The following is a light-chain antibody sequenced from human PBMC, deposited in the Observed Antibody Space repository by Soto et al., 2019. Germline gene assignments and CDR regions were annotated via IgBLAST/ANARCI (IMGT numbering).Light chain of an antibody. CDR2: DVS. V-gene: IGLV2-14*01. J-gene: IGLJ1*01. CDR1: SSEVVGYNY. Sequence: SVLTQPASLSGSPGQSITLSCTRKSSEVVGYNYVSWYQQHPGKAPKFMIYDVSNRPSGVSNRFSGSKSGNTASLTISGLQAEDEADYYCTSYTTSNTRQIVFGTGTKVTVL. CDR3: TSYTTSNTRQIV.